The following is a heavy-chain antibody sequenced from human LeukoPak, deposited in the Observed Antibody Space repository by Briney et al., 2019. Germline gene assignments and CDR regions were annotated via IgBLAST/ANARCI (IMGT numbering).Heavy chain of an antibody. V-gene: IGHV3-48*03. CDR2: ISSSGSSI. CDR1: GFTFSSYE. J-gene: IGHJ6*02. Sequence: SGGSLTLSCAASGFTFSSYEMNWVRQAPGKGLEWVSYISSSGSSIYYADSVKGRFTISRDNAKNSLYLQMNSLRAEDTALYYCARVNYYYGMDVWGQGTTVTVSS. CDR3: ARVNYYYGMDV.